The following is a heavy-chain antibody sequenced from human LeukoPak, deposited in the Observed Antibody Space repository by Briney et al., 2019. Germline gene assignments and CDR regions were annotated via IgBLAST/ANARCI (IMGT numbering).Heavy chain of an antibody. D-gene: IGHD7-27*01. CDR2: INPSGDTT. Sequence: ASVKVSCKASGFSFSRNYMHWVRQAPGQGLEWMGVINPSGDTTRYAQTLQGRLTMTRDTSTSTVYMELSSLRSEDTAVYYCARGLTGDFDHWGQGTLVTVSS. V-gene: IGHV1-46*04. CDR1: GFSFSRNY. CDR3: ARGLTGDFDH. J-gene: IGHJ4*02.